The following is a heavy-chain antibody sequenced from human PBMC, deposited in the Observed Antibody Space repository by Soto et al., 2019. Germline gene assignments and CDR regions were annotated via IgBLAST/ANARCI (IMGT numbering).Heavy chain of an antibody. D-gene: IGHD2-2*01. Sequence: GGSLRLSCAASGFTFSSHSMSWVRQPPEKGLEWVSATIGSGGSTYYADSVKGRFSISRDNSKNTLYLQMNSQRAEGTAVYYCELGSCREPAASDYWGQGTLVTVSS. CDR2: TIGSGGST. CDR1: GFTFSSHS. CDR3: ELGSCREPAASDY. J-gene: IGHJ4*02. V-gene: IGHV3-23*01.